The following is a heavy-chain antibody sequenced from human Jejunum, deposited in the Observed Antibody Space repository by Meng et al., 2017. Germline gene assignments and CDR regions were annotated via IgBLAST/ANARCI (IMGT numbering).Heavy chain of an antibody. V-gene: IGHV3-74*01. CDR1: GFPFSTYS. Sequence: GSLKISCAASGFPFSTYSMHSVRQAPGKGLVWVSQIKPDGNTITYADSVRGRFTISRDNAKSTLYLDINSLRAEDAAVYYCARDNDWVVWDYWGRGTLVTVSS. CDR3: ARDNDWVVWDY. J-gene: IGHJ4*01. D-gene: IGHD1-1*01. CDR2: IKPDGNTI.